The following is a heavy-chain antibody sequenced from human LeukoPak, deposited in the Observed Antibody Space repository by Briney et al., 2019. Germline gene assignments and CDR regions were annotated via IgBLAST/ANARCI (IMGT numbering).Heavy chain of an antibody. CDR2: TRNKANRYTT. J-gene: IGHJ4*02. CDR3: AKDYCRGGNCPLPFFDS. D-gene: IGHD2-15*01. CDR1: GFTFSEHH. Sequence: GGSLRLSCGASGFTFSEHHMDWVRQAPGKGLEWVARTRNKANRYTTEYAASVKGRFTISRDDSKNSLFLQMNSLRAEDTATYYCAKDYCRGGNCPLPFFDSWGQGTLVTVSS. V-gene: IGHV3-72*01.